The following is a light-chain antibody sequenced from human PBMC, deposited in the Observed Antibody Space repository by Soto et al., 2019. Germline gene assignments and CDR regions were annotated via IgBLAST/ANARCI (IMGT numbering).Light chain of an antibody. CDR1: QNVRSY. Sequence: DIVLTQFPATLSLSPGQRATLSCRASQNVRSYLAWYQQKPGQAPRLLIYDTFNRAAGIPDRFRGSGSGTDFTLTISSLEPEDFAVYYCQQRSNWITFGGGTKVEIK. CDR3: QQRSNWIT. CDR2: DTF. V-gene: IGKV3-11*01. J-gene: IGKJ4*01.